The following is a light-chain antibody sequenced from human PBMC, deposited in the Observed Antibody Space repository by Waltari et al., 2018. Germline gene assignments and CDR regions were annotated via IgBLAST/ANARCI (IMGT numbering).Light chain of an antibody. J-gene: IGKJ2*01. Sequence: EIVLTQSPATLSLSPGERATLSSRASQSVSSSLAWYQQKPGQAPRLLIYDAPKRATGIPARFSGSGSGTDFTLTIGGLEPEDFAVYYCQQRSDWPFTFGQGTKLEI. CDR2: DAP. CDR1: QSVSSS. CDR3: QQRSDWPFT. V-gene: IGKV3-11*01.